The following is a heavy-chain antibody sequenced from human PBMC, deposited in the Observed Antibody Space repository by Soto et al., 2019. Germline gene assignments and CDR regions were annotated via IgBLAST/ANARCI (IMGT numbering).Heavy chain of an antibody. CDR3: ATGYTYASAPRN. D-gene: IGHD5-18*01. CDR2: IYTDDST. CDR1: GFTVSSNY. J-gene: IGHJ4*02. V-gene: IGHV3-53*01. Sequence: EVQLLESGGDLIQPGGSLRLSCAASGFTVSSNYMSWVRQAPGKGPEWVSVIYTDDSTYYADSVKGRFTISRDNSNNTLYLQMNSLRAEDTAVYYCATGYTYASAPRNWGQGTLVTVS.